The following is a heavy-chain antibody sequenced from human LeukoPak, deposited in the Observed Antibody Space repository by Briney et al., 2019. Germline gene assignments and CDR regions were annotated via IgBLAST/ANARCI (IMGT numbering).Heavy chain of an antibody. CDR1: GYTFTGYY. J-gene: IGHJ5*02. V-gene: IGHV1-2*02. CDR3: AKDDYGDYIWFDP. D-gene: IGHD4-17*01. CDR2: INPNSGGT. Sequence: ASVKVSCKASGYTFTGYYMHWVRQAPGQGLEWIGWINPNSGGTNYAQKFQGRVTMTRDTSISTAYMELSRLRSDDTAVYYCAKDDYGDYIWFDPWGQGTLVTVSS.